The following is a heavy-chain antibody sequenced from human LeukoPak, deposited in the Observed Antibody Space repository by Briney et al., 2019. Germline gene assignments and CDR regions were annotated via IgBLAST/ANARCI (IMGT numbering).Heavy chain of an antibody. V-gene: IGHV3-15*01. D-gene: IGHD3-10*01. J-gene: IGHJ4*02. CDR3: TTVYYGSGNTPVSDY. Sequence: PGGSLRLSCAASGFIFSDAWMSWVRQAPGKGLEWVGRIKSKTDGGTADYAAPVKGRFTISRDDSKNTLYLQMNSLKTEDTAAYYCTTVYYGSGNTPVSDYWGQGTLVSVSS. CDR1: GFIFSDAW. CDR2: IKSKTDGGTA.